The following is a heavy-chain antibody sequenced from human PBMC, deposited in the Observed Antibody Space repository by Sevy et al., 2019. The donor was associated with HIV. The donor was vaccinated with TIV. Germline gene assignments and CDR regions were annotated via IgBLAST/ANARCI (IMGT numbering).Heavy chain of an antibody. CDR2: ISGSGGST. J-gene: IGHJ4*02. CDR3: AGIFGDLFDH. D-gene: IGHD3-3*01. V-gene: IGHV3-23*01. CDR1: GFTFSSYA. Sequence: GGSLRLSCAASGFTFSSYAMSWVRQAPGKGLEWVSDISGSGGSTYYADSVKGRFTISRDNSKNTLYLQMNSLRAEDTAVYYFAGIFGDLFDHWGQGTLVTVSS.